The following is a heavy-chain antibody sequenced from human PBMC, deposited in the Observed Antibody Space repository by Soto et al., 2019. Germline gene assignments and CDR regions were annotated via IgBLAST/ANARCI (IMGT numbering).Heavy chain of an antibody. CDR1: GGSISSSDFY. CDR2: MYYSGTT. J-gene: IGHJ5*02. V-gene: IGHV4-39*01. D-gene: IGHD3-22*01. Sequence: QLQLQESGPGLVKPSETLSLTCTVSGGSISSSDFYWGWLRQPPGKGLDFIGSMYYSGTTYYNPSLKNRITISVDTSKQQFSLKLISVTAADTAVYYCAVVDSTGNWFDPWGQGALVTVSS. CDR3: AVVDSTGNWFDP.